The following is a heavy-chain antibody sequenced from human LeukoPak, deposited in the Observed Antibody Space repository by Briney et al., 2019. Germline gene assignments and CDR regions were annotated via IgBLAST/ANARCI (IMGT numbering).Heavy chain of an antibody. CDR2: IGPHSTST. J-gene: IGHJ4*02. Sequence: ASMKVSCKSSGFTFTDHYIHWVRQGPGQGLEWMGYIGPHSTSTSSPQEFQGRVTMTRDASMSTAYMELTRLTSDDTAVYYCVREGEGPLSKDFDYWGQGTLVTVSS. D-gene: IGHD2/OR15-2a*01. V-gene: IGHV1-2*02. CDR3: VREGEGPLSKDFDY. CDR1: GFTFTDHY.